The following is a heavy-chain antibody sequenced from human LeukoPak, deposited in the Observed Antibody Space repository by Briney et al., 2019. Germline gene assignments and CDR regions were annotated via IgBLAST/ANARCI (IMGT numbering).Heavy chain of an antibody. CDR2: INPSGGST. J-gene: IGHJ5*02. CDR1: GYTFTTYY. CDR3: ARGTGSDNWFDP. V-gene: IGHV1-46*01. Sequence: ASLKVSCKASGYTFTTYYMHWVRQAPGQGLEWMGIINPSGGSTSYAQKFQGRVTMTRDMSTSTVYMELSSLRSEDTAVYYCARGTGSDNWFDPWGQGTLVTVSS. D-gene: IGHD6-6*01.